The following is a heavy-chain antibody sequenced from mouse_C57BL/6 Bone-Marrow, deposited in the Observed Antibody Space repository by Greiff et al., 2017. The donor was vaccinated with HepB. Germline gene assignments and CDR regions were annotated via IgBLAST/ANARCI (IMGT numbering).Heavy chain of an antibody. CDR1: GFSLTSYA. CDR2: IWTGGGT. J-gene: IGHJ4*01. V-gene: IGHV2-9-1*01. D-gene: IGHD1-1*02. CDR3: ARRKVGGGYYAMDY. Sequence: VNLVESGPGLVAPSQSLSITCTVSGFSLTSYAISWVRQPPGKGLEWLGVIWTGGGTNYNSALKSRLSISKDNSKSQVFLKMNSLQTDDTARYYCARRKVGGGYYAMDYWGQGTSVTVSS.